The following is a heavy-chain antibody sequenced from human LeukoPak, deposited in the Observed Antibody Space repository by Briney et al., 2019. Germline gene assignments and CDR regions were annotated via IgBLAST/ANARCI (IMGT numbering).Heavy chain of an antibody. D-gene: IGHD4-17*01. CDR3: ARTYGLYYFDY. V-gene: IGHV3-21*05. Sequence: GGSLRLSCAASGFTFSSYAMSWVRQAPGKGLEWVSYISSSSSYTNYADSVKGRFTISRDNAKNSLYLQMNSLRAEDTAVYYCARTYGLYYFDYWGQGTLVTVSS. J-gene: IGHJ4*02. CDR1: GFTFSSYA. CDR2: ISSSSSYT.